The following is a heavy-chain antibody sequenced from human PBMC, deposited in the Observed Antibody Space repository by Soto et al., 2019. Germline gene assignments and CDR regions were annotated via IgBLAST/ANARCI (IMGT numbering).Heavy chain of an antibody. CDR3: ARGFYGDVFDI. CDR2: IYYSGRT. J-gene: IGHJ3*02. D-gene: IGHD4-17*01. CDR1: VGSITSGGYY. V-gene: IGHV4-31*03. Sequence: PSETLSLTCSVSVGSITSGGYYWSWNRQHPGKGLEWIGYIYYSGRTYYNPSLQSRVTISVDTSKSQFSLRLNSVTAADTAMYYCARGFYGDVFDIWGQGTMVTVS.